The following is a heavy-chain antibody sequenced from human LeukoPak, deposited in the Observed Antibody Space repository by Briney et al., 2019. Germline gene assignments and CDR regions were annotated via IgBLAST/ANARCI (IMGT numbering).Heavy chain of an antibody. J-gene: IGHJ4*02. CDR1: GFPFSSYG. CDR3: ARDGDYGDYAMYYFDY. CDR2: IWYDGSNK. Sequence: TGGSLRLSWAAPGFPFSSYGIHWSRQAPGKGLEWGAVIWYDGSNKYYADSVKGRFTISRDNSKNTLYLQMNSLRAEDTAVYYCARDGDYGDYAMYYFDYWGQGTLVTVSS. V-gene: IGHV3-33*01. D-gene: IGHD4-17*01.